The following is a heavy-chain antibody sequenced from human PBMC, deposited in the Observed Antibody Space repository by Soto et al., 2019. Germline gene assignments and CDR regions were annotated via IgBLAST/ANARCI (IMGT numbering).Heavy chain of an antibody. V-gene: IGHV4-34*01. CDR1: GGSFSGYY. D-gene: IGHD3-22*01. CDR2: INHSGST. Sequence: PSETLSLTCAVYGGSFSGYYWSWIRQPPGRGLEWIGEINHSGSTNYNPSLKSRVTISVDTSKNQFSLKLSSVTAADTAVHYCARVPYYYDSSGYYAYFDYWGQGTLVTVSS. J-gene: IGHJ4*02. CDR3: ARVPYYYDSSGYYAYFDY.